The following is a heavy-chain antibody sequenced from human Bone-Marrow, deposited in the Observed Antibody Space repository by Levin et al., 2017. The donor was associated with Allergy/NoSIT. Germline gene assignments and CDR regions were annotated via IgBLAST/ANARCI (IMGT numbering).Heavy chain of an antibody. CDR2: ISGAGVNT. Sequence: GGSLRLSCAGSGFSFSDYAISWVRQVPGKGLECVSDISGAGVNTDYTDSVKGRFTISRDNSRNTVYLEMNNLRVDDTAVYYCAKYRAYYFDPKTEFDYWGQGVHVTVSS. CDR3: AKYRAYYFDPKTEFDY. J-gene: IGHJ4*02. D-gene: IGHD3-9*01. CDR1: GFSFSDYA. V-gene: IGHV3-23*01.